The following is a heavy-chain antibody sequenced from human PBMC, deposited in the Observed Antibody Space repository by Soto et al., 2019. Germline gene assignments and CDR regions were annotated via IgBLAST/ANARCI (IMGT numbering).Heavy chain of an antibody. CDR2: ISGNGDTT. CDR1: GFTFSSSA. Sequence: EVQLLESGGGLVQPGGSLRLSCAASGFTFSSSAMSWVRQAPGKGLDWVSAISGNGDTTYYADSVKGRFTISRDISKNTLNLQMNSLRAEDTAVYYCAKTRGYDLGSTTFQHWGQGTLVTVSS. D-gene: IGHD5-12*01. V-gene: IGHV3-23*01. CDR3: AKTRGYDLGSTTFQH. J-gene: IGHJ1*01.